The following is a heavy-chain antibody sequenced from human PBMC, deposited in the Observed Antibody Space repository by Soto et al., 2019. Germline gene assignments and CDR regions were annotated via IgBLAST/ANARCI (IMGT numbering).Heavy chain of an antibody. CDR2: ISGSGGST. CDR3: ARAGGIAVPGSHLDY. V-gene: IGHV3-23*01. J-gene: IGHJ4*02. Sequence: GGSLRLSCATSGFTFSSYAMNWVRQTPGKGLEWVSAISGSGGSTNYADSVEGRFTISRDNSKNTLYLQMSSLRAEDTAVYYCARAGGIAVPGSHLDYWGQGTLVTVSS. D-gene: IGHD6-19*01. CDR1: GFTFSSYA.